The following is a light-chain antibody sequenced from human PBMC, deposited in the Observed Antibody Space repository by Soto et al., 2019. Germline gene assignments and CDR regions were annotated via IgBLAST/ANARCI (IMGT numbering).Light chain of an antibody. J-gene: IGLJ2*01. Sequence: SYELTQPPSVSVAPGQTARLTCAGDDIGSKSVHWYQQKPGQAPVLVVYDDSARPSGIPERFSGSNSGNTAALIISRVEAGDEADYYCHVWDSSSDHFGGGTKVTVL. CDR2: DDS. V-gene: IGLV3-21*02. CDR3: HVWDSSSDH. CDR1: DIGSKS.